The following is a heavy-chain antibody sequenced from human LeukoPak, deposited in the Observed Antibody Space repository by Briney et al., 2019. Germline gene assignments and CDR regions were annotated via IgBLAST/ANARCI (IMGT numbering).Heavy chain of an antibody. CDR3: AAQNYYDRGGYSLQH. CDR1: GGSISSSSYY. CDR2: IYYSGST. J-gene: IGHJ1*01. V-gene: IGHV4-39*01. Sequence: SETLSLTCTVSGGSISSSSYYWGWIRQPPGKGLEWIGSIYYSGSTYYNPSLKSRVTISVDTSKNQFSLKLSSVTAADTAVYYCAAQNYYDRGGYSLQHWGQGTLVTVSS. D-gene: IGHD3-22*01.